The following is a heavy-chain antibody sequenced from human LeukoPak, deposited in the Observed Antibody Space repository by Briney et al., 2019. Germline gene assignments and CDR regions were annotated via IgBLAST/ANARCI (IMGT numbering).Heavy chain of an antibody. CDR3: ARVEEQLWLPYYYYGMDV. J-gene: IGHJ6*02. V-gene: IGHV3-74*01. CDR1: GFTFSSYW. CDR2: INSDGGST. D-gene: IGHD5-18*01. Sequence: PGGSLRLSCAASGFTFSSYWMHWVRQAPGKGLVWVSRINSDGGSTSYADSVKGRFTISGDNAKNTLYLQMNSLRAEDTAVYYCARVEEQLWLPYYYYGMDVWGQGTTVTVSS.